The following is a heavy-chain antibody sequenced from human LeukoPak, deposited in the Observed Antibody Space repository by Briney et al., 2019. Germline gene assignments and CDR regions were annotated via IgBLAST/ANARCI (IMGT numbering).Heavy chain of an antibody. J-gene: IGHJ5*02. CDR2: VYYTGST. Sequence: PSETLSLTCTVSEGSISSALYHWGWIRQPPGKNLEWLGSVYYTGSTHNNPSLKSRVTISVDTSKNQFSLNLSSVTAADTAVYYCARQEIGLRSFDPWGQGTLVTVSS. CDR1: EGSISSALYH. D-gene: IGHD3/OR15-3a*01. V-gene: IGHV4-39*01. CDR3: ARQEIGLRSFDP.